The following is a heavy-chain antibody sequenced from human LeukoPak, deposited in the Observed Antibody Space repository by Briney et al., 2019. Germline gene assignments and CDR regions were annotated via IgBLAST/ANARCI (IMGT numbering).Heavy chain of an antibody. CDR1: GFTFRDYA. D-gene: IGHD6-25*01. Sequence: GRSLRLSCAASGFTFRDYAMHWVRQAPGKRLEWVAVVSYLGNDKYYADSVKGRFTISRDNSNNTLYLQINSLRTDDTGVYYCARPLERRLIHYFDFWGPGTLVTVSS. CDR2: VSYLGNDK. CDR3: ARPLERRLIHYFDF. J-gene: IGHJ4*02. V-gene: IGHV3-30-3*01.